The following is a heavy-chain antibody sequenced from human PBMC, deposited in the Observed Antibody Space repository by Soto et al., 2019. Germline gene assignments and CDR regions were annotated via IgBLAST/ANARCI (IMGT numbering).Heavy chain of an antibody. CDR3: ANDPPPKWELLPRNFDAFDI. Sequence: PGGSLRLSCAASGFPFSSYAMSWVRQAPGKGLEWVSAISGSGGSTYYADSVKGRFTISRDNSKNTLYLQMNSLRAEDTAVYYCANDPPPKWELLPRNFDAFDIWGQGTMVTVSS. V-gene: IGHV3-23*01. CDR1: GFPFSSYA. D-gene: IGHD1-26*01. CDR2: ISGSGGST. J-gene: IGHJ3*02.